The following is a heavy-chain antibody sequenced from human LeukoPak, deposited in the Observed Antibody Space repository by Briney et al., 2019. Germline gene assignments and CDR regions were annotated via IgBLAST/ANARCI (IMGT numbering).Heavy chain of an antibody. CDR1: GGSISSYY. D-gene: IGHD2-21*02. V-gene: IGHV4-59*01. CDR2: IYYSGST. J-gene: IGHJ4*02. Sequence: SETLSLTCTVSGGSISSYYWSWIRQPPGKGLEWIGYIYYSGSTNYNPSLKSRVTISVDTSKNQFSLKLSSVTAADTAVYYCARVSRGGDSSFDYWGQGTLVTVSS. CDR3: ARVSRGGDSSFDY.